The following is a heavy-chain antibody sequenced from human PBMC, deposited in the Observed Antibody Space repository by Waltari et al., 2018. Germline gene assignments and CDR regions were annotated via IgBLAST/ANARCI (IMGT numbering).Heavy chain of an antibody. Sequence: QVQLQESGPGLVKPSQTLSLTCTVSGGSISSGDYYLSWIRQPPGKGLGWIGYIDYSGSNYDNPALKVLVTISVDTSKNQFSLKLSSVTSADTAVYYCARDFPVLNGSGGPWGQGTLVTVSS. CDR2: IDYSGSN. V-gene: IGHV4-30-4*01. J-gene: IGHJ4*02. CDR3: ARDFPVLNGSGGP. CDR1: GGSISSGDYY. D-gene: IGHD2-15*01.